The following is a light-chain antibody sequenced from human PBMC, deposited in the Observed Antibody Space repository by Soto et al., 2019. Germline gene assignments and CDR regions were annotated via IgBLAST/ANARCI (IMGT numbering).Light chain of an antibody. CDR2: DVS. Sequence: QSVLTQPASVSGSPGHSITISCTGTNNNIGDYRSVSWYQQHPGKAPKLVIYDVSNRPSGVSYRFSGSKSGNTASLTISGLQAEDEADYYCSSYTSTSTQVFGTGTKVTVL. V-gene: IGLV2-14*03. CDR1: NNNIGDYRS. J-gene: IGLJ1*01. CDR3: SSYTSTSTQV.